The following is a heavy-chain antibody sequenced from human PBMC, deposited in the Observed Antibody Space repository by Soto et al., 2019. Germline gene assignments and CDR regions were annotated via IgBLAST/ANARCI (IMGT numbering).Heavy chain of an antibody. CDR3: TRDFFGSSRPYYYYYMDV. J-gene: IGHJ6*03. V-gene: IGHV3-49*03. CDR1: GFTFGDYA. Sequence: GGSLRLSCTASGFTFGDYAMSWFRQAPGKGLEWVGFIRSKAYGGTTEYAASVKGRFTISRDDSKSIAYLQMNSLKTEDTAVYYCTRDFFGSSRPYYYYYMDVWGKGTTVTVSS. D-gene: IGHD6-13*01. CDR2: IRSKAYGGTT.